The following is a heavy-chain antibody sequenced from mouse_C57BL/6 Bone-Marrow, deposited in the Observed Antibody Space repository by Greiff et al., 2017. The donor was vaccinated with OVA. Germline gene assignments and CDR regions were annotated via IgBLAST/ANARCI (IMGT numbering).Heavy chain of an antibody. J-gene: IGHJ4*01. V-gene: IGHV14-4*01. CDR3: TTLGNYYAMDY. CDR1: GFNIKDDY. Sequence: EVQLQQSGAELVRPGASVKLSCTASGFNIKDDYMHWVKQRPEQGLEWMGWIDPENGDTEYASKFQGKATITADTSSNTSYLQLSSLTSEDTAVYYCTTLGNYYAMDYWGQGTSGTVSS. CDR2: IDPENGDT.